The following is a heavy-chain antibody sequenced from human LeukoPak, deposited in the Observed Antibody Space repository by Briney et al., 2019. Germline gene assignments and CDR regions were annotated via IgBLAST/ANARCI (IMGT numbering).Heavy chain of an antibody. CDR2: ISWNTDSI. Sequence: QPGRSLRLSCAASGFTFDDYAMHGVRQAPGKGLEWVSGISWNTDSITYADSLKGRFTISRDNAKNSLCLQMNNLRPEDTALYYCAKDRDSSSFPEAFDFWGQGTMVTVSS. V-gene: IGHV3-9*01. CDR3: AKDRDSSSFPEAFDF. D-gene: IGHD6-13*01. CDR1: GFTFDDYA. J-gene: IGHJ3*01.